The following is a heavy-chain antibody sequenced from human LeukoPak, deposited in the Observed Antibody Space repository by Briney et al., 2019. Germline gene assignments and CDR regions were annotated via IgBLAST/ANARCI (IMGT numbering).Heavy chain of an antibody. CDR3: AKMYHMHTSYYYGMDV. CDR1: GIMFSDYS. V-gene: IGHV3-23*01. CDR2: ISGSGAHT. Sequence: PGGSLRLSCAASGIMFSDYSMSWVHQAPGKGLEWVSIISGSGAHTYYAASVTGRFTLSRDNSKNTLFLRMNSLRVEDTAVYFCAKMYHMHTSYYYGMDVWGHGTAVTVSS. D-gene: IGHD2-2*01. J-gene: IGHJ6*02.